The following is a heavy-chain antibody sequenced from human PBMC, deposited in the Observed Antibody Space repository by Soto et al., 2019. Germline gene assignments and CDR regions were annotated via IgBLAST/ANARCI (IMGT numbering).Heavy chain of an antibody. CDR3: ARGRYGDY. CDR2: ISAHNGNT. J-gene: IGHJ4*02. D-gene: IGHD1-1*01. Sequence: QVHLLQSGAEVNKPGASVKVSCKGSGYAFTTYGITWVRQAPGQGLEWMGWISAHNGNTNYAQKLQGRVTVTRDTSTSTAYMELRSLRSDDTAVYYCARGRYGDYWGQGALVTVSS. V-gene: IGHV1-18*01. CDR1: GYAFTTYG.